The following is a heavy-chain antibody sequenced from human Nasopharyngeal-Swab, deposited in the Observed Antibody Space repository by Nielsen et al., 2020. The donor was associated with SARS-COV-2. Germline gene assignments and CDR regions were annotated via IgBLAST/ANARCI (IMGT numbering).Heavy chain of an antibody. D-gene: IGHD2-2*01. CDR3: ARERGLVPAATPWFDP. J-gene: IGHJ5*02. Sequence: WIRQPPGKGLEWVGRIKSKTDGGTTDYAAPVKGRFTISRDDSKNTLYLQMNSLKTEDTAVYYCARERGLVPAATPWFDPWGQGTLVTVSS. V-gene: IGHV3-15*01. CDR2: IKSKTDGGTT.